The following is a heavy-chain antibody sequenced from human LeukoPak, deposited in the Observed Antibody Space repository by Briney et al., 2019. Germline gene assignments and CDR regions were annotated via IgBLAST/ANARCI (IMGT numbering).Heavy chain of an antibody. D-gene: IGHD5-18*01. CDR3: ARDGAMAGAFDI. J-gene: IGHJ3*02. Sequence: GGPLRLSFAPPEFTFRGYSINGSRQAPGKGLSWVSSISSSSSYIYYADSVKGRFAISRDNAENSLYLQMNSLRAEDTAVYYCARDGAMAGAFDIWGQGTMVTVSS. CDR1: EFTFRGYS. CDR2: ISSSSSYI. V-gene: IGHV3-21*01.